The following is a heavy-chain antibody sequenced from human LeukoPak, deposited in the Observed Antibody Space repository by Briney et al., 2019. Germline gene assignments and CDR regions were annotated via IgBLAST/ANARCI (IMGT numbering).Heavy chain of an antibody. CDR1: GGSFSGYY. CDR3: ARIPAVAGGPHAY. Sequence: SETLSLTCAVYGGSFSGYYWTWIRQPPGEGLEWIGEVNHGGETHYIPSLRSRVTISIDTSKHQFSLQMTSVTAADTAMYYCARIPAVAGGPHAYWGQGTLVTVSS. J-gene: IGHJ4*02. CDR2: VNHGGET. D-gene: IGHD6-19*01. V-gene: IGHV4-34*01.